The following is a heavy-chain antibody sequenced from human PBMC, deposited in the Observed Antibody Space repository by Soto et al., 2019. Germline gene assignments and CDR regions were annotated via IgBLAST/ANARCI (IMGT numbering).Heavy chain of an antibody. D-gene: IGHD3-16*01. Sequence: EVQLVESGGGLVKPGGSLRLSCAASGFTFSNAWMNWVRQAPGKGLEWVARIKGTTDGGTTDYSAPVKGRFTISREDSKNTLYLQMNSLKTENAAVYYCTTEGWGFDYWGQGTLVTVSS. J-gene: IGHJ4*02. CDR3: TTEGWGFDY. CDR1: GFTFSNAW. V-gene: IGHV3-15*07. CDR2: IKGTTDGGTT.